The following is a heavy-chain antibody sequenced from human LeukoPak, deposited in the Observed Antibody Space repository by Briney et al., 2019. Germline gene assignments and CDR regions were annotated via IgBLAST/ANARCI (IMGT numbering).Heavy chain of an antibody. V-gene: IGHV3-23*01. CDR1: GLTFDNYA. Sequence: TGGSLRLSCAASGLTFDNYAMSWVRQPPGKGLEWVSAISGSGGSTYYADSVKGRFTISRDNSKKTLYLQMNSLRVEDTALYYCAKGELGHCDGVSCSKHYFDYWGQGTLVTVSS. D-gene: IGHD2-21*01. J-gene: IGHJ4*02. CDR2: ISGSGGST. CDR3: AKGELGHCDGVSCSKHYFDY.